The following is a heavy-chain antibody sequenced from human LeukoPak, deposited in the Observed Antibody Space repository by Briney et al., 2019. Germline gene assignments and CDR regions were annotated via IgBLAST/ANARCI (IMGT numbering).Heavy chain of an antibody. CDR3: AKGEYQLHNWFDP. CDR1: GFTFSNYA. D-gene: IGHD2-2*01. Sequence: GGSLRLSCAASGFTFSNYAMTWVRQAPGKGPEWVSAISGSGGSTYYADSVKGRFTISRDNSKNTLYLQMNSLRAEDTAVYYCAKGEYQLHNWFDPWGQGTLVTVSS. V-gene: IGHV3-23*01. J-gene: IGHJ5*02. CDR2: ISGSGGST.